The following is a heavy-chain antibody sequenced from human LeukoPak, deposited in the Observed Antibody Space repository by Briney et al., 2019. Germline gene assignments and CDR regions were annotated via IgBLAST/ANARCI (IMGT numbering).Heavy chain of an antibody. CDR2: IKQDGSER. CDR3: AKDRGYSYGLNWYFDL. Sequence: GGSLRLSCAASGFTFSSYWMSWVRQAPGKGLEWVANIKQDGSERYSVDSVKGRFTISRDNAKNSLYLQMNSLRAEDTALYYCAKDRGYSYGLNWYFDLWGRGTLVTVSS. J-gene: IGHJ2*01. D-gene: IGHD5-18*01. CDR1: GFTFSSYW. V-gene: IGHV3-7*03.